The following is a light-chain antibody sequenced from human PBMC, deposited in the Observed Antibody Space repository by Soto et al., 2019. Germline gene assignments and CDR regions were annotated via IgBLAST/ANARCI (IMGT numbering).Light chain of an antibody. J-gene: IGLJ1*01. CDR2: DND. CDR1: DSNIGAGYD. Sequence: QSVLTQPPSVSGAPGQRVTISCTGSDSNIGAGYDVHWYQQVPGTAPKLLIYDNDSRPSGVPDRFSGSKSGSSASLAITGLQAEDEADYYCQSYDSSLSGLYVFGVGTKVTVL. CDR3: QSYDSSLSGLYV. V-gene: IGLV1-40*01.